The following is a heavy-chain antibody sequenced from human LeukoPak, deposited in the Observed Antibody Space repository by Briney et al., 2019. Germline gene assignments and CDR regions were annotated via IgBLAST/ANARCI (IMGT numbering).Heavy chain of an antibody. V-gene: IGHV3-48*03. CDR1: GFTFSSYE. CDR3: ARTDGDLFFDY. J-gene: IGHJ4*02. CDR2: ISSSGRTI. D-gene: IGHD3-10*01. Sequence: GGSLRLFCAASGFTFSSYEMNWVRQAPGKGLEWVSYISSSGRTIYYADSVKGRFTISRDNAKTSLYLQMNSLRAEDTAVYYCARTDGDLFFDYWGQGTLVTVSS.